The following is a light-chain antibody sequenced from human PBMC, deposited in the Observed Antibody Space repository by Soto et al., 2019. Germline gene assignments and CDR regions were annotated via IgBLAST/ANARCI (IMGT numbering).Light chain of an antibody. J-gene: IGKJ5*01. Sequence: DIQMTQSPSSLSASVGDRVTITCRASQSISDYLTWYQQRPGEAPKLLIYAASRLRSGVPSRFSGSGSGTDFTLTIRSLQPEDFATYYCEQSHSTPPITFGQATRLEIK. V-gene: IGKV1-39*01. CDR3: EQSHSTPPIT. CDR2: AAS. CDR1: QSISDY.